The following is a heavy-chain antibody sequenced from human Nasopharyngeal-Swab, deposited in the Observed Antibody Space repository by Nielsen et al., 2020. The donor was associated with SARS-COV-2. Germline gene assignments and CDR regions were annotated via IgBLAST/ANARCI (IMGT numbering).Heavy chain of an antibody. D-gene: IGHD3-16*01. CDR1: EFTLSWHW. CDR3: SRDLGGAYGY. Sequence: SLKISCAASEFTLSWHWMHWVRQAPRKGLVWVARISDDENTINYADSVKGRFTISRDYAKNTLYLQMNNLRAEDTAIYYCSRDLGGAYGYWGQGTLVTVSS. CDR2: ISDDENTI. J-gene: IGHJ4*02. V-gene: IGHV3-74*01.